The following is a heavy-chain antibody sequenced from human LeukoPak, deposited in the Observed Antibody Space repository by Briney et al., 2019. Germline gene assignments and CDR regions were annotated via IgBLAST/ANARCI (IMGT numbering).Heavy chain of an antibody. J-gene: IGHJ4*02. CDR2: TYYRSQWYN. CDR1: GDSVSSNSAT. D-gene: IGHD6-19*01. V-gene: IGHV6-1*01. Sequence: SQTLSPTCVISGDSVSSNSATWNWIRQSPSSGLEWLARTYYRSQWYNDYAVSVKSRITINPDTSKNQFSLQLTSVTPEDTAVYFCARVGGSGWYAFNHWGQGTLVTVSS. CDR3: ARVGGSGWYAFNH.